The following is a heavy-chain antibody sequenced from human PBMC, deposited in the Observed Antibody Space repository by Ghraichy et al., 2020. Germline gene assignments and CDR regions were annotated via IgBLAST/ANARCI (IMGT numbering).Heavy chain of an antibody. CDR3: ARVYCTGGVCYGYNWFDP. V-gene: IGHV1-3*01. D-gene: IGHD2-8*02. CDR1: GYTFTSYA. CDR2: INAGNGNT. Sequence: ASVKVSCKASGYTFTSYAMHWVRQAPGQRLEWMGWINAGNGNTKYSQKFQGRVTITRDTSASTAYMELSSLRSEDTAVYYCARVYCTGGVCYGYNWFDPWGQGTLVTVSS. J-gene: IGHJ5*02.